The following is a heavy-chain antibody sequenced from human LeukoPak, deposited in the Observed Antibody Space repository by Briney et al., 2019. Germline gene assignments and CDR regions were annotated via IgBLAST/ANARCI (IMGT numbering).Heavy chain of an antibody. Sequence: GESLKISCKASGYTFGTSWIAWVRQMPGKGLELMGVIHPVDSDTRYSPSFEGQVTISTDRSVNTAFLHWSSLKASDTAMYYCTRPTYYYHSSGPNYYMDVWGTGTPVIVSS. J-gene: IGHJ6*03. CDR3: TRPTYYYHSSGPNYYMDV. V-gene: IGHV5-51*01. CDR2: IHPVDSDT. D-gene: IGHD3-10*01. CDR1: GYTFGTSW.